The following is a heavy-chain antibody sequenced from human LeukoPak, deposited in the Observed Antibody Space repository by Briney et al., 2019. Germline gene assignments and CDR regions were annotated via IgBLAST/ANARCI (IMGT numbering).Heavy chain of an antibody. V-gene: IGHV3-23*01. CDR1: GFTFSSYA. CDR2: ISGSGDST. CDR3: AKRAVAGTGRGFDI. D-gene: IGHD6-19*01. J-gene: IGHJ3*02. Sequence: GGSLRLSCAASGFTFSSYAMNWVRQAPGKGLEWVSLISGSGDSTDYADSVKGRFTISRDNSKNTLYLQINTLRADDTAVYYCAKRAVAGTGRGFDIWGQGTLVTVSS.